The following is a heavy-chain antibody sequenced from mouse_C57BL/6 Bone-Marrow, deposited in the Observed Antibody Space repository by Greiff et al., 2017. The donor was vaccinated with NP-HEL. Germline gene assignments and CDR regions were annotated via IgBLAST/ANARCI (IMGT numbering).Heavy chain of an antibody. D-gene: IGHD1-1*02. J-gene: IGHJ3*01. CDR3: ARNYFAWFAY. Sequence: EVNLVESGGGLVKPGGSLKLSCAASGFTFSDYGMHWVRQAPEKGLEWVAYISSGSSTIYYADTVKGRFTISRDNAKNTLFLQMTSLRSEDTAMYYCARNYFAWFAYWGQGTLVTVSA. V-gene: IGHV5-17*01. CDR2: ISSGSSTI. CDR1: GFTFSDYG.